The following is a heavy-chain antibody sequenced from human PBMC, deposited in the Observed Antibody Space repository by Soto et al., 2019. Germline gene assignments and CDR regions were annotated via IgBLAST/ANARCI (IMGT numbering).Heavy chain of an antibody. CDR1: GFTFSNVW. V-gene: IGHV3-15*01. J-gene: IGHJ4*02. D-gene: IGHD1-26*01. Sequence: VGSLRLSGAASGFTFSNVWMSWVSQAPGKGLEWVGRVKSKSDGATTDYAAPVKGRFTVSRDDSQNTLSLQMDSLKIEDTAVYFCTTAAGGMWGADYWGQGTPVTVSS. CDR3: TTAAGGMWGADY. CDR2: VKSKSDGATT.